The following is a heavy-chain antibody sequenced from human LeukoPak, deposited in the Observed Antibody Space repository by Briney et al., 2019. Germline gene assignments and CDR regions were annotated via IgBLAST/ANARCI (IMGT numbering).Heavy chain of an antibody. V-gene: IGHV4-38-2*02. CDR1: GYSISSGYY. J-gene: IGHJ1*01. CDR3: ARAGYCTKGVCYRHEYFQH. CDR2: IYHSGST. D-gene: IGHD2-8*01. Sequence: SETLSLTCTVSGYSISSGYYWGWIRQPPGKGLEWIGSIYHSGSTYYNPSLKSRVTISVDTSKNQFSLKLSSVTAADTAVYYCARAGYCTKGVCYRHEYFQHWRQGTLVTVSS.